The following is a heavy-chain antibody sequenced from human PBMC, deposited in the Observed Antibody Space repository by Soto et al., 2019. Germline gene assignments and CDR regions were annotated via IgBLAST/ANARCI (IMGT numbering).Heavy chain of an antibody. Sequence: SETLSLTCAVYGGSFSGYYWSWIRQPPGKGLEWIGEINHSGSTNYNPSLKSRVTISVDTSKNQFSLKLSSVTAADTAVYYCARGDPPSYCSSTSCYLGNWFDPWGQGTLVTVSS. CDR3: ARGDPPSYCSSTSCYLGNWFDP. CDR1: GGSFSGYY. CDR2: INHSGST. V-gene: IGHV4-34*01. J-gene: IGHJ5*02. D-gene: IGHD2-2*01.